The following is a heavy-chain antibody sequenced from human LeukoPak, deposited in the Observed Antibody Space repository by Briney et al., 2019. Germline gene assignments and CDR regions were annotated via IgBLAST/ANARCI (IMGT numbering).Heavy chain of an antibody. D-gene: IGHD2-8*01. CDR3: AKETHSTMVPGYAFDI. CDR1: GFTFDDYA. V-gene: IGHV3-9*01. CDR2: ISWNGAKI. J-gene: IGHJ3*02. Sequence: GGSLRLSCAASGFTFDDYAIHWVRQAPGKGLEWVSGISWNGAKIVYADSVKGRFTISRDNAKNSLYLQMDSLGTEDTALYYCAKETHSTMVPGYAFDIWGQGTMVTVSS.